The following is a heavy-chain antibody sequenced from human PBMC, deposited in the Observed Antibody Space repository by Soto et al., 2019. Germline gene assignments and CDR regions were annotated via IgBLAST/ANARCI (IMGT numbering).Heavy chain of an antibody. D-gene: IGHD3-3*01. V-gene: IGHV1-69*08. Sequence: QDQLVQSGTEVKKPGSSVKVSCKASGDTFSTYIISWVRQAPGQGLEWMGRIIPIPDITNYAQKFQGRVTLTADKSTSTAYMELSSLRSEDTAVYYCARDRITTRGDAFDDWGQGTMVTVSS. J-gene: IGHJ3*01. CDR3: ARDRITTRGDAFDD. CDR1: GDTFSTYI. CDR2: IIPIPDIT.